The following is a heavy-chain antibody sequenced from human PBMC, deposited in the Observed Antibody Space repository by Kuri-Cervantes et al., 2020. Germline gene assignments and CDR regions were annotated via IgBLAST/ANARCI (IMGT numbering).Heavy chain of an antibody. V-gene: IGHV1-18*01. CDR3: ARDDYRVGTDAFDI. CDR1: GFAFSNYP. D-gene: IGHD4-11*01. J-gene: IGHJ3*02. CDR2: ISAYNGDT. Sequence: ASVKVSCKTSGFAFSNYPVAWVRQAPGQGLEWMGWISAYNGDTNYAQKLQGRVTMTTDTSTSTAYMELRSLRSDDTAVYYCARDDYRVGTDAFDIWGQGTMVTVSS.